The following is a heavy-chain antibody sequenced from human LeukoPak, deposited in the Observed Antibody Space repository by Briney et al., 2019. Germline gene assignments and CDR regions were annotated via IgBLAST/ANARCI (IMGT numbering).Heavy chain of an antibody. CDR3: ARGGLLWFGELLPIDY. Sequence: WGSLRLSCAASGFTFSSYGMNWVRQAPGKGLEWVSYISSSGSTIYYADSVKGRFTISRDNAKNSLYLQMNSLRAEDTAVYYCARGGLLWFGELLPIDYWGQGTLVTVSS. V-gene: IGHV3-48*03. CDR2: ISSSGSTI. CDR1: GFTFSSYG. D-gene: IGHD3-10*01. J-gene: IGHJ4*02.